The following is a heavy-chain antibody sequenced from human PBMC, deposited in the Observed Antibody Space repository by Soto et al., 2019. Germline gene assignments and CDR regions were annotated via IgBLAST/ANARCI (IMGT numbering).Heavy chain of an antibody. CDR1: GFTFSSYA. V-gene: IGHV3-23*01. CDR2: ISGSGGST. D-gene: IGHD6-13*01. Sequence: GGSLRLSCAASGFTFSSYAMSWVRQAPGKGLEWVSAISGSGGSTYYADSVKGRFTISRDNSKNTLYLQMNSLRAEDTAVYYCAKAGRSSSWYDYYYGMDVWGQGTTVTVSS. J-gene: IGHJ6*02. CDR3: AKAGRSSSWYDYYYGMDV.